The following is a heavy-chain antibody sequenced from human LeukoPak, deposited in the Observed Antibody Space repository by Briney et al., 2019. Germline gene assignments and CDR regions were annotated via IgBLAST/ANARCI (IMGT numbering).Heavy chain of an antibody. CDR3: ARDPRGRNGRFIDY. D-gene: IGHD1-26*01. CDR1: GFTFSNYW. J-gene: IGHJ4*02. Sequence: GGSLRLSCAASGFTFSNYWMSWVRQAPGKGLEWVSVIYSGGSTYYADSVKGRFTISRDNSKNTLYLQMNSLRAEDTAVYYCARDPRGRNGRFIDYWGQGTLVTVSS. CDR2: IYSGGST. V-gene: IGHV3-66*01.